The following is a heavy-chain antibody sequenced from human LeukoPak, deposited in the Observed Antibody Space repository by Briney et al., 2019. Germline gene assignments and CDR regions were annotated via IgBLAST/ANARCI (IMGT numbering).Heavy chain of an antibody. CDR2: MNPNSGNT. CDR3: AREDGYRYES. CDR1: GYTFTSYD. J-gene: IGHJ5*02. D-gene: IGHD5-18*01. Sequence: ASVKVSCKASGYTFTSYDINWVRQATGQGLEWMGWMNPNSGNTGYAQKFQGRVTMTRNTSISTACMELSGLRSDDTAVYYCAREDGYRYESWGQGTLVTVSS. V-gene: IGHV1-8*01.